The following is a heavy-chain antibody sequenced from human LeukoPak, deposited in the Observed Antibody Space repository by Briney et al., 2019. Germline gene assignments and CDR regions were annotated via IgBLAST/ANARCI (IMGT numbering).Heavy chain of an antibody. CDR3: ARDPFTSGWPRD. CDR1: GDSVSSNNAA. Sequence: SQTLSLTCAISGDSVSSNNAAWNWIRQSPSRGLEWLGRTYYRSKWYTDYAVSVKSRITISPDTSKNQFSLQLSSVTAEDTAVYYCARDPFTSGWPRDWGQGTLVTVSS. D-gene: IGHD6-19*01. CDR2: TYYRSKWYT. J-gene: IGHJ4*02. V-gene: IGHV6-1*01.